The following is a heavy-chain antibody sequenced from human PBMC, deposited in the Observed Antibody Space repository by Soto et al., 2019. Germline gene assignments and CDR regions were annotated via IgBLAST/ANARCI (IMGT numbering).Heavy chain of an antibody. CDR2: IFSNDKK. V-gene: IGHV2-26*01. CDR1: GFSLSSKVTMG. CDR3: ARIPDSYNPIDF. D-gene: IGHD1-1*01. J-gene: IGHJ4*02. Sequence: QVTLKESGPVMVKPTETLTLTCTFSGFSLSSKVTMGVSWIRQPPGKALEWLAHIFSNDKKSYSTSLRNRLTISKDTSKSQVVLTMTNMDPVDTATYYCARIPDSYNPIDFWGQGTLVTVSS.